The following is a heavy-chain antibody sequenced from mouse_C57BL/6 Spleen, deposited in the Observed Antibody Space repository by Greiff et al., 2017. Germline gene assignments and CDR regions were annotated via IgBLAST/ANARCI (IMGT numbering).Heavy chain of an antibody. CDR2: LSSGGSYT. Sequence: EVKLMESGGDLVKPGGSLKLSCAASGFTFSSYGMSWVRQTPDKRLEWVATLSSGGSYTYYPDSVKGRFTISRANAKNTLYLQMSSLKSYDTAMYYCASYGSSYYFDYWGQGTTLTVSS. CDR3: ASYGSSYYFDY. V-gene: IGHV5-6*01. D-gene: IGHD1-1*01. J-gene: IGHJ2*01. CDR1: GFTFSSYG.